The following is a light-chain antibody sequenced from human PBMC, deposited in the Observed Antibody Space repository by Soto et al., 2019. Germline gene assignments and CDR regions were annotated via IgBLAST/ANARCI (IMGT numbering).Light chain of an antibody. V-gene: IGKV1-5*01. CDR3: QHYNTYSST. Sequence: DIQMNQSPSTLSASVGDRVTITCRASQSIGRWLAWYQQKPGKAPNLLIYDASSLEGGVPSRFSGSGSGTEFTLTISSLQPDDFATYYCQHYNTYSSTFGQGTKVDI. CDR1: QSIGRW. CDR2: DAS. J-gene: IGKJ1*01.